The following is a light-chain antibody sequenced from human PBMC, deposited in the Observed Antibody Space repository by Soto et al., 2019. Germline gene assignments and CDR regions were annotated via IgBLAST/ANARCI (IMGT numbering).Light chain of an antibody. CDR3: QQRSNWPPIT. J-gene: IGKJ5*01. V-gene: IGKV3-11*01. CDR1: QSVSSY. Sequence: EIVLTMSPATLSLSKGERATLSCRASQSVSSYLAWYQQKPGQAPRLLIYDASNRATGIPARFSGSGSGTDFTLTISSLDPEDFAVHYCQQRSNWPPITFGQGTRLEIK. CDR2: DAS.